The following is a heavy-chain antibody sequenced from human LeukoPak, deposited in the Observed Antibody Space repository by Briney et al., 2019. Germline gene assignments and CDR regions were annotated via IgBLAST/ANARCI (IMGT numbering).Heavy chain of an antibody. CDR3: ARVYSSGWYKINYFDY. CDR1: GFTFSSYW. D-gene: IGHD6-19*01. V-gene: IGHV3-7*01. CDR2: IKQDGSEQ. Sequence: GGSLRLPCAASGFTFSSYWMSWVRQAPGKGLEWVANIKQDGSEQYYVDSVKGRFTISRDNAKNSLYLQMNSLRAEDTAVYYCARVYSSGWYKINYFDYWGQGTLVTVSS. J-gene: IGHJ4*02.